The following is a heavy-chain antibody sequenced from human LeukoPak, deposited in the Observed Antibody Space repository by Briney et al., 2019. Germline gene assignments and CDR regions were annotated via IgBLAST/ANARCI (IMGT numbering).Heavy chain of an antibody. J-gene: IGHJ4*02. CDR2: IWYDGSNK. D-gene: IGHD6-19*01. CDR1: GGSISSGD. Sequence: LSLTCTVSGGSISSGDYYWSWIRQPPGKGLEWVAVIWYDGSNKYYADSVKGRFTISRDNSKNTLYLQMNSLRAEDTAVYYCARDYSSGWYGDYWGQGTLVTVSS. CDR3: ARDYSSGWYGDY. V-gene: IGHV3-30*04.